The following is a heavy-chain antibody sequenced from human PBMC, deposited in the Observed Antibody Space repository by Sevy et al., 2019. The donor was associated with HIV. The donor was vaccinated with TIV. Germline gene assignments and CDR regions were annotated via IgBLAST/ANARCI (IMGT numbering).Heavy chain of an antibody. CDR2: IYSGGST. CDR3: AALSTPGIAAAGRDLDY. CDR1: GFTVSSNY. V-gene: IGHV3-53*01. J-gene: IGHJ4*02. Sequence: GGSLRLSCAASGFTVSSNYMSWVRQAPGKGLEWVSVIYSGGSTYYADSVKGRFTISRDNSKNTLYLQMNSLRAEDTAVYYCAALSTPGIAAAGRDLDYWGQETLVTVSS. D-gene: IGHD6-13*01.